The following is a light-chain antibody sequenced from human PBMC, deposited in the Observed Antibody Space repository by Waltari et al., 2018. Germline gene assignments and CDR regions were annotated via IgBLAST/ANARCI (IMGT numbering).Light chain of an antibody. Sequence: DIHMTQSPSYLSASVGDRVTITCRASQFINRYLNWYQQKPGRAPKLVIYAASTLQVGVPSRFHGSGFGTEFTLTINNLQPDDFATYYCQQSFSSPLTFGGGANIEVK. V-gene: IGKV1-39*01. CDR3: QQSFSSPLT. J-gene: IGKJ4*01. CDR2: AAS. CDR1: QFINRY.